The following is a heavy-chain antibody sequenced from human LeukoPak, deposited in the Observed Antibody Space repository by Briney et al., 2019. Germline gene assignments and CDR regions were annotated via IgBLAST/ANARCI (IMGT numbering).Heavy chain of an antibody. V-gene: IGHV3-49*03. J-gene: IGHJ5*02. D-gene: IGHD3-9*01. CDR1: GFTFGDYA. CDR3: TRGVALRYFDWPLVLNWFDP. Sequence: PGGSLRLSCTASGFTFGDYAMSWFRQAPGKGLEWVGFIRSKAYGGTTEYAASVKGRFTISRDDSKSIAYLQMNSLKTEDTAVYYCTRGVALRYFDWPLVLNWFDPWGQGTLVTVSS. CDR2: IRSKAYGGTT.